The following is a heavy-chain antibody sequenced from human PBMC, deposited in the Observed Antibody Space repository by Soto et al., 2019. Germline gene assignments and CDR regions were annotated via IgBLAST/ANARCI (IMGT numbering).Heavy chain of an antibody. D-gene: IGHD4-17*01. Sequence: PGGSLRLSSAGSGLTFRNDWLSWVRQAPGKGLEWVANINQDGSERYYVDSVRGRFTISRDNVENSLYLQLNSLRPEDTAVYYCAVYGYGVSAAAYWGQGTLVTVSS. V-gene: IGHV3-7*03. J-gene: IGHJ4*02. CDR1: GLTFRNDW. CDR2: INQDGSER. CDR3: AVYGYGVSAAAY.